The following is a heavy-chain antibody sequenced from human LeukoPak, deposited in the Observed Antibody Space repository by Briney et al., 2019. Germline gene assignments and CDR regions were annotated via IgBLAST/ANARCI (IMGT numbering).Heavy chain of an antibody. J-gene: IGHJ5*02. D-gene: IGHD6-6*01. CDR2: INPSGGST. CDR3: ARDRNLEYSSSSGRFDP. Sequence: ASVKVSCKASGYTFTSYYMHRVRQAPGQGLEWMGIINPSGGSTNYAQKFQGRVTMTRDTSTSTVYMELSSLRPEDTAVYFCARDRNLEYSSSSGRFDPWGQGTLVTVSS. V-gene: IGHV1-46*03. CDR1: GYTFTSYY.